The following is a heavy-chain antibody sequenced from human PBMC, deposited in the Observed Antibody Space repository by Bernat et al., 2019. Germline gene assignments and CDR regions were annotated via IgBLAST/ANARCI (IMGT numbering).Heavy chain of an antibody. CDR3: AKDLCITILRGLRSCYYGMDV. J-gene: IGHJ6*02. D-gene: IGHD3-10*01. CDR1: RFTFDDYV. CDR2: ISGDGGST. Sequence: EVHLVESGGGVVQPGGSLRLSCAASRFTFDDYVMHWVRQAPVKGLEWFSLISGDGGSTYYAGAVKGRVAVSRDNSKNSLYLKMNSMRSEDTTLYYCAKDLCITILRGLRSCYYGMDVWGQGTPVTVSS. V-gene: IGHV3-43*02.